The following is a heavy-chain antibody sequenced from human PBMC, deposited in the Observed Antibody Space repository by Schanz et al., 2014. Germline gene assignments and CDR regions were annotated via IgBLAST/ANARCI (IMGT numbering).Heavy chain of an antibody. CDR1: GFTFSSYA. CDR2: ISSSGST. J-gene: IGHJ5*01. D-gene: IGHD2-15*01. V-gene: IGHV3-23*01. Sequence: ELQLLESGGGLVQPGGSLRLSCAASGFTFSSYAMSWVCQAPGKGLEWVSGISSSGSTYYADSVKGRFTISRDNSKNTLYLQMNSLRAEDTAVYYCSKDKQGSRSDDSWGQGTLVTVSS. CDR3: SKDKQGSRSDDS.